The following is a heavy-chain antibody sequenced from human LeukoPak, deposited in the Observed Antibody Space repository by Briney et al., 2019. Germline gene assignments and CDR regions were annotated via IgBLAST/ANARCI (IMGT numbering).Heavy chain of an antibody. J-gene: IGHJ4*02. V-gene: IGHV1-18*01. CDR1: GYTFTSYG. CDR2: ISAYNGNT. CDR3: ATYNCSGGSCYFDY. Sequence: GASVKVSCKASGYTFTSYGISWVRQAPGQGLEWMGWISAYNGNTNYAQKLQGRVTMTTDTSTSTAYMELRSLRSDDTAVYYCATYNCSGGSCYFDYWGQGTLVTVSS. D-gene: IGHD2-15*01.